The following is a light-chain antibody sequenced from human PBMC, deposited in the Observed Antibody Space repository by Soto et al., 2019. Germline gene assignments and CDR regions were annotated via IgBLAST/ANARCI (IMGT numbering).Light chain of an antibody. CDR1: SSNIGSNT. J-gene: IGLJ2*01. CDR2: SNN. CDR3: AAWDDSLNGVV. Sequence: QLVLTQPPSASGTPGQRVTISCSGSSSNIGSNTVNWYQQLPGTAPNLLIYSNNQRPSGVPARFSGSKSGTSASLAISGLQSEDEDDYYCAAWDDSLNGVVFGGGTKVTVL. V-gene: IGLV1-44*01.